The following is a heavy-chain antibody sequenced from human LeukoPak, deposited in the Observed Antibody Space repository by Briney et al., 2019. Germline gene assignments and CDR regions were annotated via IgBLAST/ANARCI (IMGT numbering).Heavy chain of an antibody. Sequence: PGGSLRLSCSPSGFTFSNYWMSWVRQAPGKGREWVANIKQDESEKYYVDSVKGRFTISRDNANISLYLQMNRLRAEDTAVYYCARALDSSSSRYQAFEEWGQGTLVTVSS. CDR1: GFTFSNYW. D-gene: IGHD2-2*01. V-gene: IGHV3-7*01. CDR3: ARALDSSSSRYQAFEE. CDR2: IKQDESEK. J-gene: IGHJ4*02.